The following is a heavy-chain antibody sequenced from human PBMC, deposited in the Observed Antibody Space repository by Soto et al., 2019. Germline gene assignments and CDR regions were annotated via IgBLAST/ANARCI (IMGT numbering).Heavy chain of an antibody. CDR2: INHSGST. J-gene: IGHJ4*02. CDR3: ARGRSGILTGYYTRYFDY. CDR1: GGSFSGYY. D-gene: IGHD3-9*01. Sequence: PSETLSLTCAVYGGSFSGYYWSWIRQPPGKGLEWIGEINHSGSTNYNPSLKSRVTISVDTSKNQFSLKLSSVTAADTAVYYCARGRSGILTGYYTRYFDYWGRGTLVTVSS. V-gene: IGHV4-34*01.